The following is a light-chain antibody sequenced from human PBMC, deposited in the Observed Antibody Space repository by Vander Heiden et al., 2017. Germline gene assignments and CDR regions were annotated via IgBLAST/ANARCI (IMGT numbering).Light chain of an antibody. CDR2: DAS. V-gene: IGKV3-11*01. CDR3: QQRSDWPIT. CDR1: HSGSNF. Sequence: IVLTPSPPTLPFSPGERATLSCSASHSGSNFLAWYQQKPGQPPRLLIHDASYRAAGIPGRCRGSWSGTYFTLTISSLDPEDFAVYYCQQRSDWPITFGQGTRLEIK. J-gene: IGKJ5*01.